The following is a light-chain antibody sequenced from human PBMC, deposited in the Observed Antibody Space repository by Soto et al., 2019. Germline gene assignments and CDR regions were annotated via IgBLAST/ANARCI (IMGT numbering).Light chain of an antibody. CDR1: QGISSY. CDR2: AAS. CDR3: QQYNSYSPWT. J-gene: IGKJ1*01. Sequence: AIRMTQSPSSLSASTGDRDTITCRASQGISSYLAWYQQKPGKAPKLLIYAASTLQSGVPSRFSGSGSGTDFTLTISSLQPDDFATYYCQQYNSYSPWTFGQGTKVDIK. V-gene: IGKV1-8*01.